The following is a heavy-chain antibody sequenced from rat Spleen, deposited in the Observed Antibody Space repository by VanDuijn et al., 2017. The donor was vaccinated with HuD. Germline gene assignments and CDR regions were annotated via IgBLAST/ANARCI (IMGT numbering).Heavy chain of an antibody. CDR2: MWSDGDT. Sequence: QVQLKESGPGLVQPSQTLSLTCTVSGFSLTSYHVHWVRQPPGKGLEWMGVMWSDGDTSYNSALKSRLSISRDTSKSQVFLEMNSLQTGDTALYFCTSFYYYDGSYYYPFPYWGQGTLVTVSS. D-gene: IGHD1-12*02. J-gene: IGHJ3*01. CDR3: TSFYYYDGSYYYPFPY. V-gene: IGHV2-32*01. CDR1: GFSLTSYH.